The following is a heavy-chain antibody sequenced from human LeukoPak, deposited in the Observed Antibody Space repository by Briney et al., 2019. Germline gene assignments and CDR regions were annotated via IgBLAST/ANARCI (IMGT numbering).Heavy chain of an antibody. J-gene: IGHJ4*02. CDR2: ISGGGGST. CDR3: AKGLGSGWYLFEY. Sequence: PGGSLRLSCAGSGFTFSSNAMSWVRQAPGKGLEWVSPISGGGGSTYYADSVKGRFTISRDDSKNTLYVQMNSLRAEDTAVYYCAKGLGSGWYLFEYWGQGTLVTVSS. CDR1: GFTFSSNA. V-gene: IGHV3-23*01. D-gene: IGHD6-19*01.